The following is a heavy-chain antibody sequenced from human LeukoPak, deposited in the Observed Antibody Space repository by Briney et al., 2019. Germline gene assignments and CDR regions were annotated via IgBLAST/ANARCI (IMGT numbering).Heavy chain of an antibody. CDR3: ATDSSPMRFLEWLFPRMDV. CDR1: GYTLTELS. D-gene: IGHD3-3*01. V-gene: IGHV1-24*01. J-gene: IGHJ6*02. Sequence: ASVEVSCKVSGYTLTELSMHWVRQAPGKGLEWMGGFDPEDGETIYAQKFQGRVTMTEDTSTDTAYMELSSLRSEDTAVYYCATDSSPMRFLEWLFPRMDVWGQGTTVTVSS. CDR2: FDPEDGET.